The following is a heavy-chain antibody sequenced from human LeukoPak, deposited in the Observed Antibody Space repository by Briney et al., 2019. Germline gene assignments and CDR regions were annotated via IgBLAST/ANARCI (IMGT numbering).Heavy chain of an antibody. J-gene: IGHJ4*02. CDR1: GGSISSYY. CDR2: IFHSGST. V-gene: IGHV4-59*08. D-gene: IGHD2-21*01. Sequence: PSETLSLTCTVSGGSISSYYWGWIRQPPGKGLEWIGYIFHSGSTNSNPSLKSRVTISVDPSKNQFSLKLSYVTAADTAVYYCARHLALVMPDYWGQGTLVTVSS. CDR3: ARHLALVMPDY.